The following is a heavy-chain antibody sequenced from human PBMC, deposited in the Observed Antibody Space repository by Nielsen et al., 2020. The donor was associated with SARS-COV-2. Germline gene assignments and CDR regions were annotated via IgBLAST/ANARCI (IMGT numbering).Heavy chain of an antibody. CDR2: IGTAGDT. Sequence: GESLKISCAASGFTFSSYDMHWVRQATGKGLEWVSAIGTAGDTYYPGSVKGRLTISRENAKNSLYLQMNSLRAGDTAVYYCARAGVAAYGMDVWGQGTTVTVSS. D-gene: IGHD6-19*01. CDR1: GFTFSSYD. CDR3: ARAGVAAYGMDV. V-gene: IGHV3-13*01. J-gene: IGHJ6*02.